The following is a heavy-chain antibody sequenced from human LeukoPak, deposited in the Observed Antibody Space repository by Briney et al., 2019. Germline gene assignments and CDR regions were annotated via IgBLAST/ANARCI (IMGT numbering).Heavy chain of an antibody. CDR2: ISSSISSI. D-gene: IGHD4-17*01. Sequence: AESLRLACAVSGFSFSTYSMNWVRQAPGKGLEWVSHISSSISSIHYADAVRGRFTISRDNAKNSLYLQINSPRDEDTAVYYCARAFYGDYGMDVWGQGTTVTVSS. V-gene: IGHV3-48*02. CDR1: GFSFSTYS. J-gene: IGHJ6*02. CDR3: ARAFYGDYGMDV.